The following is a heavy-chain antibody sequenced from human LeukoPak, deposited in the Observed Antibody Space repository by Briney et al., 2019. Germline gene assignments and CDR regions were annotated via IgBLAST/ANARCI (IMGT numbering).Heavy chain of an antibody. Sequence: SETLSLTCTVSGGSISSYYWSWIRQPPGKGLEWIGYIYYSGSTNYNPSLKSRVTISVDTSKNQFSLKLSSVTAADTAVYYCARALAYDSSGYYYWYFDLWGRGTLVTVSS. D-gene: IGHD3-22*01. CDR3: ARALAYDSSGYYYWYFDL. CDR1: GGSISSYY. CDR2: IYYSGST. V-gene: IGHV4-59*01. J-gene: IGHJ2*01.